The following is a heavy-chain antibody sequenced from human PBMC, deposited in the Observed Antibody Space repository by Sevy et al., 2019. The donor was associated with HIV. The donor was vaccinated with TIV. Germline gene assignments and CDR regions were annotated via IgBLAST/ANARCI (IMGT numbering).Heavy chain of an antibody. V-gene: IGHV1-69*13. CDR2: IIPIFGTA. Sequence: ASVKVSCKASGGTFSSYAISWVRQAPGQGLEWMGGIIPIFGTANYAQKFQGIVTITADESTSTAYMELSSLRSEDTAVYYCARTADRIAAAGIDLYYYGMDVWGQGTTVTVSS. CDR3: ARTADRIAAAGIDLYYYGMDV. J-gene: IGHJ6*02. CDR1: GGTFSSYA. D-gene: IGHD6-13*01.